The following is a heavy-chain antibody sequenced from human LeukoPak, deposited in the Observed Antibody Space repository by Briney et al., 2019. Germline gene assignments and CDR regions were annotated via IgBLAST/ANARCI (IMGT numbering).Heavy chain of an antibody. CDR1: GYTFTGYY. D-gene: IGHD6-19*01. CDR2: INPNSGGT. V-gene: IGHV1-2*02. Sequence: ASVKVSCKASGYTFTGYYMHWVRQAPGQGLEWMGWINPNSGGTNYAQKFQGRVTMTRDMSTSTVYMELSSLRSEDTAVYYCASAGAGYSSGWYWFDPWGQGTLVTVSS. CDR3: ASAGAGYSSGWYWFDP. J-gene: IGHJ5*02.